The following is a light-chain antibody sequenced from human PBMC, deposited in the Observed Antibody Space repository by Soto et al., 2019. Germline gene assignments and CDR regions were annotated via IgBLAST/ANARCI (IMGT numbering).Light chain of an antibody. CDR1: QSVSSY. CDR2: AAY. J-gene: IGKJ3*01. V-gene: IGKV3-20*01. CDR3: QQYGSSPRIT. Sequence: VLPQSPAHLSLSPGARATPSWRASQSVSSYLAWYQQKPGQAPRLLIYAAYSRATGIPDSFSGSVSGTDFTLTISRLETEDFAVYYCQQYGSSPRITFGPGTKVDIK.